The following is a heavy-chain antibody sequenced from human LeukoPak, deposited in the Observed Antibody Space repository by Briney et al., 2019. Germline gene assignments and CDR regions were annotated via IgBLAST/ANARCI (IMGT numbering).Heavy chain of an antibody. CDR3: ARVGVRGDVIADFAY. V-gene: IGHV1-2*02. CDR2: INPNSGGT. CDR1: GYTFTDYY. D-gene: IGHD3-10*01. Sequence: GASVKVSCKASGYTFTDYYIHWVRQAPGQGLEWMGWINPNSGGTNYAQKFQGRVTMTRDTSISTAYMELSRVTSDDTAVYYCARVGVRGDVIADFAYWGQGTLVTVSS. J-gene: IGHJ4*02.